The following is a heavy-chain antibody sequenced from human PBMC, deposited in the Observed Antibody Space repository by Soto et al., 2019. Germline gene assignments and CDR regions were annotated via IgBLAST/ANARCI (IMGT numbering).Heavy chain of an antibody. J-gene: IGHJ6*04. V-gene: IGHV3-64*01. CDR1: GFSFSSYD. CDR3: AITYYDFDV. Sequence: EEQLVQSGGGLVQPGGSLRLSCAASGFSFSSYDLFWVRQAPGKGLEYVSAVSRNGINTYYANSVKGRFTISRDNSKNIMYLQMGTLRAEDMPVYYCAITYYDFDVWGKGTTVLVSS. D-gene: IGHD3-3*01. CDR2: VSRNGINT.